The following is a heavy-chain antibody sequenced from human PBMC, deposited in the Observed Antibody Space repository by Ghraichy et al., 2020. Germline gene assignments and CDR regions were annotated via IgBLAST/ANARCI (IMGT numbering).Heavy chain of an antibody. J-gene: IGHJ3*02. CDR3: ARGSPYYDVLTGYYFQPRAFDI. Sequence: SETLSLTCTVSGGSISSYYWNWIRQPPGKGLEWIGYIYYSGSTNYNSSLKSRVTISVDPSKNQFSLKLSSVTAADTAVYYCARGSPYYDVLTGYYFQPRAFDIWGQGTMITVSS. CDR1: GGSISSYY. D-gene: IGHD3-9*01. V-gene: IGHV4-59*01. CDR2: IYYSGST.